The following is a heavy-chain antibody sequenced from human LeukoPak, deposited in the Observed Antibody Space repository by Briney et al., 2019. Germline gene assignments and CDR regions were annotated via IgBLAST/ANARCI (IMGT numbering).Heavy chain of an antibody. CDR3: AKDQEDFWSGYYYYYGMDV. V-gene: IGHV3-30*18. CDR1: GFTFSSYG. Sequence: GSLRLSCAASGFTFSSYGMHWVRKAPGKGLEWVAVISYDGSNKYYADSVKGRFTISRDNSKNTLYLQMNSLRAEDTAVYYCAKDQEDFWSGYYYYYGMDVWGQGTTVTVSS. CDR2: ISYDGSNK. D-gene: IGHD3-3*01. J-gene: IGHJ6*02.